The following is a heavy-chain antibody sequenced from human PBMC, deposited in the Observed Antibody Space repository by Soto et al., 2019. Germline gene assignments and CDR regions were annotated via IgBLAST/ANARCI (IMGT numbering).Heavy chain of an antibody. J-gene: IGHJ6*02. CDR1: GYTFSTSG. CDR2: ISTYNGDT. Sequence: QVQLVQSGAEVRKPGASVKVSCKASGYTFSTSGMSWLRQAPGQGLEWMGWISTYNGDTNDAPKFQDRVTMTSDTSTSTVYMELRSLISDETAVYYGARDGAAPYYYDVSHVWVHGTSVTV. V-gene: IGHV1-18*01. D-gene: IGHD2-15*01. CDR3: ARDGAAPYYYDVSHV.